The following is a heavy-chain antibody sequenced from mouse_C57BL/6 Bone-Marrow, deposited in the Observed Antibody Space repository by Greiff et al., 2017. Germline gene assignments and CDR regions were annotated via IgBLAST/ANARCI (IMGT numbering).Heavy chain of an antibody. CDR1: GFNIKDDY. CDR2: IDPENGDT. D-gene: IGHD3-2*02. Sequence: VQLQQSGAELVRPGASVKLSCTASGFNIKDDYMHWVKQRPEQGLEWIGWIDPENGDTEYASKFQGKATITADTSSNTAYLQLSSLTSEDTAVYYCTTRSSGYPYYAMDYWGQGTSVTVSS. J-gene: IGHJ4*01. V-gene: IGHV14-4*01. CDR3: TTRSSGYPYYAMDY.